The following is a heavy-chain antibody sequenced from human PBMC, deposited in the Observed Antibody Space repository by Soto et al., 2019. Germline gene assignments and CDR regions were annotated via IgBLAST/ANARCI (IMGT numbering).Heavy chain of an antibody. D-gene: IGHD3-10*01. J-gene: IGHJ6*02. CDR1: GLTLTAYG. CDR2: SWYDGTNK. Sequence: GVSLRLSFAASGLTLTAYGMYWFRQYPGKALEWVAVSWYDGTNKDYADSVKGRFTISRDNSRNTLYLQMNSLRAEDTAVYYCARGGGSGSYDYYYGMDVCGQGTTVTVSS. CDR3: ARGGGSGSYDYYYGMDV. V-gene: IGHV3-33*07.